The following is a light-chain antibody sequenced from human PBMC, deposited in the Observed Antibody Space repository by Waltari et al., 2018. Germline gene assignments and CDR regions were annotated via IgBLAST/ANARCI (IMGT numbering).Light chain of an antibody. CDR1: NIGSRS. Sequence: SNALTQPPSVSVAPGEPARITCGRNNIGSRSVHWYQRKPGQAPVLVIYFDSGRPSGIPERVSGSNSGNTATLTITRVEAGDETDYICQVWDTSSNHPYVFGTGTKVTVL. CDR2: FDS. J-gene: IGLJ1*01. V-gene: IGLV3-21*04. CDR3: QVWDTSSNHPYV.